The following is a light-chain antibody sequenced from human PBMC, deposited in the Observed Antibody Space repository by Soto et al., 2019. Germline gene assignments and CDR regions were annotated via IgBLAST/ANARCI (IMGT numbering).Light chain of an antibody. CDR2: DVS. CDR3: TSYTSSSTYV. V-gene: IGLV2-14*03. J-gene: IGLJ1*01. Sequence: QSVLTQPASVSGSPGQSITISCTGTSSDVGGYNYASWYQQHPGKAPKFMIYDVSNRPSGVSNRFSGSKSGNTASLTISGLQAEDEADYFCTSYTSSSTYVFGTGTKLTVL. CDR1: SSDVGGYNY.